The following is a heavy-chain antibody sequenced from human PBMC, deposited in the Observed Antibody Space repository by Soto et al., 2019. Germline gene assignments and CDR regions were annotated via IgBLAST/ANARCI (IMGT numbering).Heavy chain of an antibody. J-gene: IGHJ6*02. CDR1: GFTFSSYA. V-gene: IGHV3-30*03. Sequence: GGSLRLSCAASGFTFSSYAMHWVRQAPGKGLEWVAFISYDGGNKYYGDSVKGRFTISRGNSKNTLYLQMNSLRAEDTAVYYCAREITSYYYYGMDVWGQGTTVTVSS. CDR2: ISYDGGNK. CDR3: AREITSYYYYGMDV. D-gene: IGHD3-3*01.